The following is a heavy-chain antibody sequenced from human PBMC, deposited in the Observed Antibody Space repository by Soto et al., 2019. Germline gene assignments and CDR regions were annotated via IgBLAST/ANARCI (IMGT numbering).Heavy chain of an antibody. CDR3: ARRRGSSWYVPWFDP. CDR2: IIPIFGTA. Sequence: ASVKVSCKASGGTFSSYAISWVRQAPGQGLEWMGGIIPIFGTANYAQKFQGRVTITADESTSTAYMELSSLRSEDTAVYYCARRRGSSWYVPWFDPWGQGTLVTVSS. CDR1: GGTFSSYA. V-gene: IGHV1-69*13. J-gene: IGHJ5*02. D-gene: IGHD6-13*01.